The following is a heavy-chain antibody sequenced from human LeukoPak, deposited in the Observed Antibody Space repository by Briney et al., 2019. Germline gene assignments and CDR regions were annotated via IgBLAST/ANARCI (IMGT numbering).Heavy chain of an antibody. J-gene: IGHJ4*02. V-gene: IGHV4-59*01. D-gene: IGHD3-16*01. CDR1: GGSISSYY. Sequence: SETLSLTCTVSGGSISSYYWSWIRQPPGKGLEGIGYIYYSGSTNYNPSLKSRVTISVDTSKNQFSLKLSSVTAADTAVYYCARTWGIVYYFDYWGQGTLVTVSS. CDR2: IYYSGST. CDR3: ARTWGIVYYFDY.